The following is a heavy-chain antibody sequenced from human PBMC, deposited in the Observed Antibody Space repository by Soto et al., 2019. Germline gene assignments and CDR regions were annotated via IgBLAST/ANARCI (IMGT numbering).Heavy chain of an antibody. CDR2: IYPGDSDT. Sequence: GESLKISCKGSGYSFTSYWIGWVRQMPGKGLEWMGIIYPGDSDTRYSPSFQGQVTISADKSISTAHLQWSSLKASDTAMYYCARSYYDFWSGYNYYYGMDVWGQGTTVTVSS. CDR1: GYSFTSYW. J-gene: IGHJ6*02. V-gene: IGHV5-51*01. D-gene: IGHD3-3*01. CDR3: ARSYYDFWSGYNYYYGMDV.